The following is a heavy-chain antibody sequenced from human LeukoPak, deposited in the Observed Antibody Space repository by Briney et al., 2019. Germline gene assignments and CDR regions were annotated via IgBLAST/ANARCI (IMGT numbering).Heavy chain of an antibody. J-gene: IGHJ4*01. CDR1: GYSFTDYY. V-gene: IGHV1-2*06. D-gene: IGHD2-2*01. CDR3: ARSTSTYYYFDY. CDR2: INPKSGGA. Sequence: GASVKVSCKASGYSFTDYYIHWVRQAPGQGLEWMGRINPKSGGATYAQMIRGRVSMTTGTFISTAYMELNRLSSDDTAVYFCARSTSTYYYFDYWGHGSLVAVSS.